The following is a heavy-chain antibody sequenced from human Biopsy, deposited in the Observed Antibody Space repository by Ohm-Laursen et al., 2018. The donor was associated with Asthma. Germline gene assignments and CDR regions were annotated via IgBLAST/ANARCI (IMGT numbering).Heavy chain of an antibody. V-gene: IGHV1-18*01. Sequence: ASVKVSCKASGYTFTSTVYGISWVRQAPGQGLEWMGWIRPHTGDTNYAQMLRGRVTMITDTSTSTAYMELRGLRSDDTAVNYCARDPGGFDPWGQGTLVTVSS. D-gene: IGHD3-10*01. CDR2: IRPHTGDT. J-gene: IGHJ5*02. CDR1: GYTFTSTVYG. CDR3: ARDPGGFDP.